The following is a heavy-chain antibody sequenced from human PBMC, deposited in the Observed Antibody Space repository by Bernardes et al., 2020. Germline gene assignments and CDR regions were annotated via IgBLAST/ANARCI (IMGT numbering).Heavy chain of an antibody. Sequence: ASVKVSCKTSGYTFTDFYIHWLRQAPGQSLEWMGWINHKSGGTDYAQKFQGRVTMTRDTSSSTVYMELNWLRVDDTAIYYCASRHSSFAFYGLDVWGQGTTVIVSS. CDR3: ASRHSSFAFYGLDV. CDR2: INHKSGGT. V-gene: IGHV1-2*02. D-gene: IGHD6-19*01. CDR1: GYTFTDFY. J-gene: IGHJ6*02.